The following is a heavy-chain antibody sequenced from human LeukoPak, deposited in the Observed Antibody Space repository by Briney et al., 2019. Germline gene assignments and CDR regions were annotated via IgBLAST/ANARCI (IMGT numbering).Heavy chain of an antibody. CDR1: GGSINNYY. V-gene: IGHV4-59*01. CDR2: IFYSGST. J-gene: IGHJ4*02. Sequence: SETLSLTCSVSGGSINNYYWTWIRQPPGKGLEWIGYIFYSGSTNYNPSLKSRLTISVDTSKNQFSLKLSSVTAADTAVYYCAGGTLVTYGFDYWGQGTLVTVSS. CDR3: AGGTLVTYGFDY. D-gene: IGHD3-10*01.